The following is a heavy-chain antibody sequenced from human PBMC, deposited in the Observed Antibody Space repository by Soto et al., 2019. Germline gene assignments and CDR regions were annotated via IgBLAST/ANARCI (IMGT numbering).Heavy chain of an antibody. CDR1: GFTFSNYW. J-gene: IGHJ4*02. CDR3: GTTFEY. CDR2: INNDGSRT. V-gene: IGHV3-74*01. D-gene: IGHD1-26*01. Sequence: EVQVVESXXALVQPGGSLRLSCAASGFTFSNYWIHWVRQVPGEGLVWVSTINNDGSRTWYADSVRGRIAMSRDNARNLVYLQMNSLRAEDTAVYYCGTTFEYWGQGALVTVSS.